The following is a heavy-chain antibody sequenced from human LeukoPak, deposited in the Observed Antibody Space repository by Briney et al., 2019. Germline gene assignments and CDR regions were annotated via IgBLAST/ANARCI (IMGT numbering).Heavy chain of an antibody. CDR2: ISYDGSNK. J-gene: IGHJ4*02. CDR3: ARGEGLGTTNGGYYFAY. V-gene: IGHV3-30-3*01. D-gene: IGHD1-26*01. CDR1: GFTFSSYA. Sequence: PGGSLRLSCAASGFTFSSYAMHWVRQAPGKGLEWVAVISYDGSNKYYADSVKGRFTISRDNSKNTLYLQMNSLRAEDTAVYYCARGEGLGTTNGGYYFAYWGQGSLVTVSS.